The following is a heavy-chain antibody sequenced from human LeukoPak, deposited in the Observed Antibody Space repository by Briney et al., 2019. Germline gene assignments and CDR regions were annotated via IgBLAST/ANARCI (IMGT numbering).Heavy chain of an antibody. CDR3: ARVRSRDRSGFIVPDYFEY. D-gene: IGHD5-24*01. CDR1: VYTHSRNY. V-gene: IGHV3-53*01. CDR2: IYSGDST. J-gene: IGHJ4*02. Sequence: GGSLRLSCASFVYTHSRNYMNWVPQAPGKGLEWVSIIYSGDSTYCADSVKGRFTISRDNSKNTLYLQMNSLRAEDTAVYYCARVRSRDRSGFIVPDYFEYWGQGTMVTVSS.